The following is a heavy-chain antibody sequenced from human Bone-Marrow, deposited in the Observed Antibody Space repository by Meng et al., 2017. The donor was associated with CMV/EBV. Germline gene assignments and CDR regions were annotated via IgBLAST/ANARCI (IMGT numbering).Heavy chain of an antibody. Sequence: SETLSLTCTVSGGSISSYYWSWIRQPPGKGLEWIGYIYYSGSTNYNPSLKSRVTISVDTSKNQFSLKLSSVTAADTAVYYCAREGVGDRPDYWDQGTLVTVSS. CDR1: GGSISSYY. CDR2: IYYSGST. D-gene: IGHD2-21*02. CDR3: AREGVGDRPDY. J-gene: IGHJ4*02. V-gene: IGHV4-59*01.